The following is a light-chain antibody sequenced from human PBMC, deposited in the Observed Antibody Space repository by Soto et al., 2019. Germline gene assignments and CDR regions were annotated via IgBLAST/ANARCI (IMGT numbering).Light chain of an antibody. J-gene: IGKJ1*01. V-gene: IGKV1-39*01. CDR2: AAS. Sequence: DIQMTQSPAALSASVGDRVTITCRASQSISTYLNWYQQKPGKAPKLLIYAASSLQSGVPSRFSGSGSGTDFTLTISSLQPEDFATYYCHQTYSTTPPWTFGQGTKVEIK. CDR1: QSISTY. CDR3: HQTYSTTPPWT.